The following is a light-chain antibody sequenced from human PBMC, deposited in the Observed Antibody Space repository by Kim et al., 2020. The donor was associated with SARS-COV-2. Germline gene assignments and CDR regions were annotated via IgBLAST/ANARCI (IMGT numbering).Light chain of an antibody. Sequence: QLVLTQPPSASASLGASVRLTCTLSSGHRNYAIAWHQQQPKKGPRYLMKLNSDGSHTKGDGVPARFSGSSSGAERFLTISSLQSEDEADYYCQTWGTGIWVFAGGTKLTVL. V-gene: IGLV4-69*01. CDR1: SGHRNYA. J-gene: IGLJ3*02. CDR2: LNSDGSH. CDR3: QTWGTGIWV.